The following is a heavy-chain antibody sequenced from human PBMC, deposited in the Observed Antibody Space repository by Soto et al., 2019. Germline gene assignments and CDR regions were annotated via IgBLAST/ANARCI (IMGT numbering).Heavy chain of an antibody. CDR1: GGSFSGYY. Sequence: SETLSLTCAVYGGSFSGYYWSWIRQPPGKGLEWNGEINHSGSTNYNPSLKSRVTISVDTSKNQFSLKLSFVTAADTAVYYCARGGNFRYYGSGDYYYMDVWGKGTTVTVSS. J-gene: IGHJ6*03. V-gene: IGHV4-34*01. CDR3: ARGGNFRYYGSGDYYYMDV. CDR2: INHSGST. D-gene: IGHD3-10*01.